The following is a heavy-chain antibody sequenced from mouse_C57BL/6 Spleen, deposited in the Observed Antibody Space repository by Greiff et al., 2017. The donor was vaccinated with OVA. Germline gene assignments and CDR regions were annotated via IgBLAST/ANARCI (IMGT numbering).Heavy chain of an antibody. CDR3: ARNYSNRRYFDV. CDR2: INPYNGGT. J-gene: IGHJ1*03. D-gene: IGHD2-5*01. V-gene: IGHV1-19*01. Sequence: VQLQQSGPVLVKPGASVKMSCKASGYTFTDYYMNWVKQSHGKSLEWIGVINPYNGGTSYNQKFKGKATLTVDKSSSTAYMELNSLTSEDSAVYYCARNYSNRRYFDVWGTGTTVTVSS. CDR1: GYTFTDYY.